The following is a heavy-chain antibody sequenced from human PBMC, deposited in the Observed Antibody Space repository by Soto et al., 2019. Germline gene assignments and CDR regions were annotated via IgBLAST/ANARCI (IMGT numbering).Heavy chain of an antibody. CDR1: GGSIRSYY. Sequence: SETLSLTCTVSGGSIRSYYWSWIRQPPGKGLEWIGYIYYSGSTNYNPSLKSRVTISVDTSENQFSLKLSSVTAADTAVYYCARVQYVIIGDYYPINYYFDHCGQAPLLTLAS. D-gene: IGHD3-22*01. V-gene: IGHV4-59*01. CDR3: ARVQYVIIGDYYPINYYFDH. J-gene: IGHJ4*02. CDR2: IYYSGST.